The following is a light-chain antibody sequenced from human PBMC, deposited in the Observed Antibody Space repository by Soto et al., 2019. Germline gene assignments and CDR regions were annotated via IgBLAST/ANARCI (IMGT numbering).Light chain of an antibody. Sequence: IVFTPFSGTPVLSPGGRAPLSCRASQSVSSSYLAWYQQKPGQAPRLLIYDASYRATGIPARFSGSGSGTDFILTISSLEPEDFAIYYCQQRSNWITFGQGTRLEIK. CDR1: QSVSSSY. J-gene: IGKJ5*01. V-gene: IGKV3D-20*02. CDR3: QQRSNWIT. CDR2: DAS.